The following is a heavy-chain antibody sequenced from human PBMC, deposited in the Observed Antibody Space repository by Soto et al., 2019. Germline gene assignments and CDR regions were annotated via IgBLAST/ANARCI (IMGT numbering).Heavy chain of an antibody. D-gene: IGHD6-13*01. CDR2: ISYDGSNK. J-gene: IGHJ4*02. Sequence: SLRLSCAASGFTFSSYGMHWVRQAPGKGLEWVAVISYDGSNKYYADSVKGRFTISRDNSKNTLYLQMNSLRAEDTAVYYCAKDSTIAAAGTYFDYWGQGTLVTVSS. V-gene: IGHV3-30*18. CDR3: AKDSTIAAAGTYFDY. CDR1: GFTFSSYG.